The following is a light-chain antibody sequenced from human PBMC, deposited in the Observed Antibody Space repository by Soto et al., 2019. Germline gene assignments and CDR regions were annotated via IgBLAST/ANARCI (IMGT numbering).Light chain of an antibody. Sequence: VLTQSPATLSLSPGERATLSCRASRAVSTYVAWYQHKPGQAPRLLIYDASNRATGVPFRFSGSGSGTDFTLTVSSLEPEDFAVYYCQQRLLWPQTFGQGTKVEI. CDR3: QQRLLWPQT. CDR2: DAS. CDR1: RAVSTY. V-gene: IGKV3-11*01. J-gene: IGKJ1*01.